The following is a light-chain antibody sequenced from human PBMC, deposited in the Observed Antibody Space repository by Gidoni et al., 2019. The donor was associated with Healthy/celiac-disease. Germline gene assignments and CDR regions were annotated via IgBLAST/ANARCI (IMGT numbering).Light chain of an antibody. J-gene: IGKJ3*01. Sequence: IQMTQSPSSLSASVGDRVTIPCRASQSISSYLNWYQQKPGKAPKLLIYAASSLQSGVPSRFSGSGSGTDFTLTISSLQPEDFATYYCQQSYSTPETFGPGTKVDIK. CDR2: AAS. CDR3: QQSYSTPET. V-gene: IGKV1-39*01. CDR1: QSISSY.